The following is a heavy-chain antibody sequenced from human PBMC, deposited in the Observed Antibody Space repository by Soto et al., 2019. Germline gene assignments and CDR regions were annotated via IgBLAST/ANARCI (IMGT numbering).Heavy chain of an antibody. Sequence: QVQLVQSAAEVKKPGASVKVSCKASGYTFIRYGITWVRQAPGQGLEWVGWISPYNDYTEYATKFHGRVTMTTDTSTKTGNMALRGLRSDDTAVYYCARGGYYDNVWKKLNYYGLDVWGQGTTVTVSS. CDR2: ISPYNDYT. J-gene: IGHJ6*02. V-gene: IGHV1-18*01. CDR1: GYTFIRYG. CDR3: ARGGYYDNVWKKLNYYGLDV. D-gene: IGHD3-16*01.